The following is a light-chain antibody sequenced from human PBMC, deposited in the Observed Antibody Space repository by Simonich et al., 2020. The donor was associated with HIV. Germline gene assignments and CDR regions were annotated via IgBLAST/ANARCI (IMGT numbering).Light chain of an antibody. CDR1: SGSIVSNY. Sequence: NFLLTQPHPVSESPGKTVTISCTRSSGSIVSNYVQWYQQRPGRAPTTVIYEDTQRPSGVPDLFSGSIDSSSNSASLTISGLKTEYEADYYCQSYDSSNHWVFGGGTKLTVL. V-gene: IGLV6-57*03. J-gene: IGLJ3*02. CDR3: QSYDSSNHWV. CDR2: EDT.